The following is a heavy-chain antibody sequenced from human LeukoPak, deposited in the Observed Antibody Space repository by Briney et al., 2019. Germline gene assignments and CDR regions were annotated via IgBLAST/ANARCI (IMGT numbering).Heavy chain of an antibody. Sequence: SETLSLTCTVSGGSISSSSYYLGWIRQPPGKGLEWIGRRYYCGSTYYNPCLKSLVTISVDTYKNQFSLKLSSVTAADMAVYYCASPRDPGNWFDPWGQGTLVTVSS. V-gene: IGHV4-39*01. CDR3: ASPRDPGNWFDP. CDR1: GGSISSSSYY. J-gene: IGHJ5*02. CDR2: RYYCGST.